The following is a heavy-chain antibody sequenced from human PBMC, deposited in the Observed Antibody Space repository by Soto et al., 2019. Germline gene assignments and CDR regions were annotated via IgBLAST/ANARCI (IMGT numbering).Heavy chain of an antibody. V-gene: IGHV4-59*01. CDR2: IYYSGST. CDR1: GGAISSYY. J-gene: IGHJ6*03. Sequence: SETLCLTCTVSGGAISSYYWSWIRQPPGKGLEWIGYIYYSGSTNYNPSLKSRVTISVDTSKNQFSLKLSSVTAADTAVYYCARAQWLTKYYYYYMDVWGKGTTVTISS. CDR3: ARAQWLTKYYYYYMDV. D-gene: IGHD6-19*01.